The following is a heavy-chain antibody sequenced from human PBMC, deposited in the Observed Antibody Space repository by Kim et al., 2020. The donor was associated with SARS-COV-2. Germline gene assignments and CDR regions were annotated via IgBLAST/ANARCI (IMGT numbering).Heavy chain of an antibody. V-gene: IGHV3-64D*09. J-gene: IGHJ4*02. CDR2: ISSNGGST. CDR1: GFTFSSYA. CDR3: VKDSSGYFNRFDY. Sequence: GASLRLSCSASGFTFSSYAMHWVRQAPGKGLEYVSAISSNGGSTYYADSVKGRFTISRDNSKNTLYLQMSSLRAEDTAVYYCVKDSSGYFNRFDYWGQGTLVTVSS. D-gene: IGHD3-22*01.